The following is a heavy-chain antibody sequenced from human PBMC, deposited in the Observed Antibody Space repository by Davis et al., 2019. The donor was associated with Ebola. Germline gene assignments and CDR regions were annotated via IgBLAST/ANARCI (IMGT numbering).Heavy chain of an antibody. J-gene: IGHJ6*02. CDR3: ARGPLGFRGLVGAMDV. CDR1: GYSLTTYS. V-gene: IGHV1-3*01. CDR2: INAGDGNT. Sequence: AASVKVSCKASGYSLTTYSMYWVRQAPGQRLEWMGWINAGDGNTKYSQKFQGRVTITRDTSASSAYMELSSLLSEDTAVYYCARGPLGFRGLVGAMDVWGQGTTVTVSS. D-gene: IGHD3-10*01.